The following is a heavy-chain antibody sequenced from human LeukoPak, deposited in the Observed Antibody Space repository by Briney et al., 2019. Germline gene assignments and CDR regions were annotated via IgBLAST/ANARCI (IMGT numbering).Heavy chain of an antibody. Sequence: PSETLSLTCTVSGGSVSSGSYYWSWIRQPPGKGLEWIGYIYYRGSTNYNPSLKSRVTISVDTSKNQFSLKLSSVTAADTAVYYCARDFFEGHPPYYYYGMDVWGQGTTVTVSS. J-gene: IGHJ6*02. CDR3: ARDFFEGHPPYYYYGMDV. CDR1: GGSVSSGSYY. V-gene: IGHV4-61*01. D-gene: IGHD3-3*01. CDR2: IYYRGST.